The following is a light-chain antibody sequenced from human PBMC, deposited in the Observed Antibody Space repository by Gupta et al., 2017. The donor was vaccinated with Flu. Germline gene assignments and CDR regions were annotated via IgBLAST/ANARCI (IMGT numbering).Light chain of an antibody. CDR3: QQYDNLSIT. CDR2: DAS. J-gene: IGKJ5*01. CDR1: QDISNY. V-gene: IGKV1-33*01. Sequence: DIQMTQSPSSLSASVGDRVTITCQESQDISNYLNWYQQKPGKAPKLLIYDASNLETGVPSRFSGSVSGTDFTFTISSLQPEDIATYYCQQYDNLSITFGQGTRLEIK.